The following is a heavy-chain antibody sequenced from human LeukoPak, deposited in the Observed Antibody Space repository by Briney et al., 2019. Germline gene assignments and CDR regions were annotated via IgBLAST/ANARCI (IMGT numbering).Heavy chain of an antibody. CDR1: GFTFSSYA. CDR2: ISGSGGST. CDR3: AKDLYSSSPEYLQH. J-gene: IGHJ1*01. D-gene: IGHD6-13*01. Sequence: GGSLRLSCAASGFTFSSYAMSWVRQAPGKGLEWVSAISGSGGSTYYADSVKGRFTISRDNSKNTLYLQMNRLRAEDTAVYYCAKDLYSSSPEYLQHWGQGTLVTVSS. V-gene: IGHV3-23*01.